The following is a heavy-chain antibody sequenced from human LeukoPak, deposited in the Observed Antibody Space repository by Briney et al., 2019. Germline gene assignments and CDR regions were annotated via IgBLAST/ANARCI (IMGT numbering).Heavy chain of an antibody. Sequence: SETLSLTCTVSGGSISSYSWSWIRQPAGKGLEWIGRVYTSGSTNYNPSLRSRVTMSVDTSKNQFSLKLSSVTAADTAVYYCARVSCSTSCYVDYWGQGTLVTVSS. J-gene: IGHJ4*02. D-gene: IGHD2-2*01. CDR1: GGSISSYS. CDR2: VYTSGST. CDR3: ARVSCSTSCYVDY. V-gene: IGHV4-4*07.